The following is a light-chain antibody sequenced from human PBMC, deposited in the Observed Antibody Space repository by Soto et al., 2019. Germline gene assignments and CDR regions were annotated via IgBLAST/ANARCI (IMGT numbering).Light chain of an antibody. V-gene: IGLV2-14*01. CDR2: EVS. Sequence: QSVLTQPASVSGSPGQSMTISCSGASSDIGPYDYVSWYQHHPGRAPKLLIYEVSNRPSGVSYRFSGSKSGNTASLTISGLQAEYEGDYYCTTFAPGRIDVFGSGTKLTVL. J-gene: IGLJ1*01. CDR1: SSDIGPYDY. CDR3: TTFAPGRIDV.